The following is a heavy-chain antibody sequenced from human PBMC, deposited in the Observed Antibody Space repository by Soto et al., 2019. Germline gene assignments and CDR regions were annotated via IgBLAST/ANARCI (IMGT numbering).Heavy chain of an antibody. V-gene: IGHV3-11*05. CDR1: GFTFSDYH. Sequence: VQLVESGGGLVQPGGSLRLSCAASGFTFSDYHMTWIRQAPGKGLEWVSYISSSSTDTNYAGSVKGRFTISRDNAKNSLYLQMNSLRPEDTAVYYCAKGGSAALIAPSGRDNWFDPWGQGTQVTVSS. CDR3: AKGGSAALIAPSGRDNWFDP. J-gene: IGHJ5*02. CDR2: ISSSSTDT. D-gene: IGHD6-13*01.